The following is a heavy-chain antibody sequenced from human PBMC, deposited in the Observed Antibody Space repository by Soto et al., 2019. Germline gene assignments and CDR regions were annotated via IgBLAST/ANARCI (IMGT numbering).Heavy chain of an antibody. V-gene: IGHV3-7*01. J-gene: IGHJ4*02. CDR3: AREHDNSGYILGY. CDR2: IKQDGSEK. CDR1: GFTFSSYW. D-gene: IGHD3-22*01. Sequence: PGGSLRLSCAASGFTFSSYWMSWVRQAPGKGLEWVANIKQDGSEKYYVDSVKGRFTISRDNAKNSLYLQMNSLRAEDTAVYYCAREHDNSGYILGYWGQGTLVTVSS.